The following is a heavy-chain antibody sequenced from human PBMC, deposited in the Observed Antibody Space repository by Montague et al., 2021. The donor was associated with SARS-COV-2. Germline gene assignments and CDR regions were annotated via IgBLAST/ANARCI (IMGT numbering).Heavy chain of an antibody. D-gene: IGHD1-26*01. CDR1: GFTFSSYG. CDR2: IWYDLSNK. J-gene: IGHJ6*02. V-gene: IGHV3-33*01. CDR3: AREGIVGATSGMDV. Sequence: SLRLSCAASGFTFSSYGMHWVRQAPGKGLEWVAVIWYDLSNKYXXXSXXGRFTISRDNSKNTLYLQMNSLRAEATAVYYCAREGIVGATSGMDVWGQGTTVTVSS.